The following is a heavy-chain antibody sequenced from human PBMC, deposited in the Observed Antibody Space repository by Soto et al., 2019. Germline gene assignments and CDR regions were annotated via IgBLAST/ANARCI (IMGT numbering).Heavy chain of an antibody. CDR2: IFYTGST. J-gene: IGHJ4*02. Sequence: KTSETLSLTCTVSGGSISGHYWIWSRQSPGKRLEWIVYIFYTGSTNYNPSLHSRVTLSVDTYKNQFSLRLSSVTAADTAVYYCARVGSSGWSPDYWGQGTLVTVS. V-gene: IGHV4-59*11. CDR3: ARVGSSGWSPDY. D-gene: IGHD6-19*01. CDR1: GGSISGHY.